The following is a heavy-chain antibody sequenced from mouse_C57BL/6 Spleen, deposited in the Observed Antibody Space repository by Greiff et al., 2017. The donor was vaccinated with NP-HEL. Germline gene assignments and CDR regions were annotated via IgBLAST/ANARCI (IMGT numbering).Heavy chain of an antibody. J-gene: IGHJ3*01. V-gene: IGHV1-85*01. CDR1: GYTFTSYD. CDR3: AREGDYGSSGWFAY. D-gene: IGHD1-1*01. Sequence: QVQLKESGPELVKPGASVKLSCKASGYTFTSYDINWVKQRPGQGLEWIGLIYPRDGSPKYNEKFKGKATLTVDTSSSTAYMELHSLTSEDSAVYFCAREGDYGSSGWFAYWGQGTLVTVSA. CDR2: IYPRDGSP.